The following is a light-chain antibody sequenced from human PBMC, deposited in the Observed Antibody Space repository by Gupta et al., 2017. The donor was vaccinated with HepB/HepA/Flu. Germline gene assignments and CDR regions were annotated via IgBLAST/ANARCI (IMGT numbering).Light chain of an antibody. J-gene: IGKJ3*01. Sequence: DIQLTQSPSFLSASVGDRVTITCRASQGISSALAWYQQKPGKAPKLLIYAASTLQGGVPSRFSGSGSGTEFTLTINSLQPEDFATYYCQQLNTFPRGFTFGPGTKVNIK. CDR2: AAS. CDR3: QQLNTFPRGFT. V-gene: IGKV1-9*01. CDR1: QGISSA.